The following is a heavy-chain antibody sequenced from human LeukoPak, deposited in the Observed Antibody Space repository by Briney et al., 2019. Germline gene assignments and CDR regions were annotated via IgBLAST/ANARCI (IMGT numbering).Heavy chain of an antibody. CDR2: INAGNGNT. CDR3: ARDFRIGTERFDY. Sequence: ASVKVSCKASGYTFTSYAMHWVRQAPGQRLEWMGWINAGNGNTKYSQKFQGRVTITRDTSASTAYMELSSLRSDDTAVYYCARDFRIGTERFDYWGQGTLVTVSS. V-gene: IGHV1-3*01. CDR1: GYTFTSYA. J-gene: IGHJ4*02. D-gene: IGHD2/OR15-2a*01.